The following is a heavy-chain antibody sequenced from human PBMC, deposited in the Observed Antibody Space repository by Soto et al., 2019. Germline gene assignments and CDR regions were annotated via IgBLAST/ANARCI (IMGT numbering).Heavy chain of an antibody. CDR2: IDPSDSYT. CDR1: GYSFTSYW. CDR3: ARQGVVVPAAEDYYYGMDA. Sequence: GESLKISCKGSGYSFTSYWISWVRQMPGKGLEWMGRIDPSDSYTNYSPSFQGHVTISADKSISTAYLQWSSLKASDTAMYYCARQGVVVPAAEDYYYGMDAWGQGTTFPVSS. J-gene: IGHJ6*02. D-gene: IGHD2-2*01. V-gene: IGHV5-10-1*01.